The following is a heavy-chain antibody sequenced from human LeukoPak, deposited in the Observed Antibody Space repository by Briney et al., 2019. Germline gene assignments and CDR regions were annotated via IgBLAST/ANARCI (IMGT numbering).Heavy chain of an antibody. Sequence: GGSLRLSCAASGFTFSSYAMSWVRQAPGKGLECVSAISGSGGSTYYADSVKGRFTISRDNSKNTLYLQMNSLRAEDTAVYYCAKDAATYYDSSGYYFGYFDYWGQGTLVTVSS. CDR2: ISGSGGST. V-gene: IGHV3-23*01. CDR1: GFTFSSYA. D-gene: IGHD3-22*01. CDR3: AKDAATYYDSSGYYFGYFDY. J-gene: IGHJ4*02.